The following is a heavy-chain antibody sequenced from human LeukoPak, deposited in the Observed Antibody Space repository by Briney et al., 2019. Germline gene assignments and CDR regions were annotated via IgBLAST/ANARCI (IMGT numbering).Heavy chain of an antibody. V-gene: IGHV1-18*01. CDR2: ISAYNGNT. J-gene: IGHJ3*02. Sequence: ASVKVSCKASGYTFTSYGVSWVRQAPGQGLEWMGWISAYNGNTNYAQKLQGRVTMTTDTSTSTAYMGLRSLRSDDTAVYYCARGHKLGSAFDIWGQGTMVTVSS. D-gene: IGHD7-27*01. CDR3: ARGHKLGSAFDI. CDR1: GYTFTSYG.